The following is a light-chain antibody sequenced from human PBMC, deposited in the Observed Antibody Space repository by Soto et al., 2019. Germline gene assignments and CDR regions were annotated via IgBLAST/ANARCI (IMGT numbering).Light chain of an antibody. CDR1: QSVSFN. CDR2: DTS. J-gene: IGKJ4*01. V-gene: IGKV3-15*01. Sequence: EIVMTQSPATLSVSPGERATLSCRASQSVSFNLAWYQQKPGQAPRLLIYDTSTRATGVPTRLSGSRSGDEFTLTINSLQSEDVAVDYCQPYNNWPLTFGGGTKVDIK. CDR3: QPYNNWPLT.